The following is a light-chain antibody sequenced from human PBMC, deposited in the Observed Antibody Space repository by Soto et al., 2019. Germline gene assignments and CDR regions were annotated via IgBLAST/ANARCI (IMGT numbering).Light chain of an antibody. V-gene: IGKV3-20*01. J-gene: IGKJ1*01. CDR1: QSVSSSH. Sequence: EIVLTQSPGTLSLPPGERATLSCRASQSVSSSHLAWFQQKPGQAPRLLIYDASSRATGIPDRFSGSGSGTEFTLTISRLEPEDFAVYYCEQYDNSQWTFGQGTKVEIK. CDR2: DAS. CDR3: EQYDNSQWT.